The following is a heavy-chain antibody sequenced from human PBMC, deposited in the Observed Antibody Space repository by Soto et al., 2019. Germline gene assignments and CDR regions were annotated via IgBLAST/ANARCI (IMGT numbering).Heavy chain of an antibody. Sequence: QMQLVESGGGAVQPGRSLRLSCAASGFTFSYYPMHWVRQAPGKGLEWVAVISFDGSNKYYADSVKGRFTISRDNSKNTLYLQKNSLRGEDTAVYYCARVPGAMVDILYIYPLDGREPLSDVDVWGQGTTVTVSS. J-gene: IGHJ6*02. CDR2: ISFDGSNK. D-gene: IGHD5-18*01. V-gene: IGHV3-30*04. CDR3: ARVPGAMVDILYIYPLDGREPLSDVDV. CDR1: GFTFSYYP.